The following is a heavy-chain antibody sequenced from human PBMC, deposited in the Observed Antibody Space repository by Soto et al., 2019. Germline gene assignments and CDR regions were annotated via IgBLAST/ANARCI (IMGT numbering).Heavy chain of an antibody. J-gene: IGHJ6*02. Sequence: QVQLVQSGAEVKKPGSSVKVSCKASGGTFSSYTISWVRQAPGQGLEWMGRIIPILGIANYAQKFQGRVTITADKSTSTADMGLSSLRSEATAVYSCARVGGGFAHGDLGDYYGMDVWGQGTTVTVSS. CDR2: IIPILGIA. CDR3: ARVGGGFAHGDLGDYYGMDV. V-gene: IGHV1-69*02. D-gene: IGHD3-16*01. CDR1: GGTFSSYT.